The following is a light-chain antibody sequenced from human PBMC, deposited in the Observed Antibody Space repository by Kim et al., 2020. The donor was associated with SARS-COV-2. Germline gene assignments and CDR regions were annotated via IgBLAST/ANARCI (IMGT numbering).Light chain of an antibody. CDR2: RNN. CDR1: SSNIGNQG. V-gene: IGLV10-54*01. Sequence: RQTAHPPCTGNSSNIGNQGAAWLQQHHGHPPKLLSYRNNYRPSGISERLSASRSGNTASLTITGLQPEDEADYYCSAWDSSLSAPVFGGGTQLTVL. J-gene: IGLJ2*01. CDR3: SAWDSSLSAPV.